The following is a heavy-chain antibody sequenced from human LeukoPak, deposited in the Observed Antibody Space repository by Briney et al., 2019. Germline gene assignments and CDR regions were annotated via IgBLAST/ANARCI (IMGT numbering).Heavy chain of an antibody. CDR2: ISAYNGNT. Sequence: ASVKVSCKASGYTFTSYGISWVRQAPGQGLEWMGWISAYNGNTNYAQKLQGRVTMTTDTSTSTAYMELRSLRSDDTAVYYCARDWRKGYSTNGVCPGTTPPRFDYWGQGTLVTVSS. CDR3: ARDWRKGYSTNGVCPGTTPPRFDY. V-gene: IGHV1-18*01. J-gene: IGHJ4*02. D-gene: IGHD2-8*01. CDR1: GYTFTSYG.